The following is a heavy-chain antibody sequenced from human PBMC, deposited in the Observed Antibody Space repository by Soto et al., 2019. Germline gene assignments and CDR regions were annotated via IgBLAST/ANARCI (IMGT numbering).Heavy chain of an antibody. CDR2: IIPIFGTA. V-gene: IGHV1-69*13. D-gene: IGHD2-2*01. CDR1: GGTFSSYA. J-gene: IGHJ5*02. CDR3: ARGGDDIVLVPAASPGGGLDP. Sequence: GASVKVSCKASGGTFSSYAISWVRQAPGQGLEWMGGIIPIFGTANYAQKFQGRVTITADESTSTAYMELSSLRSEDTAVYYCARGGDDIVLVPAASPGGGLDPWGQGTLVTVSS.